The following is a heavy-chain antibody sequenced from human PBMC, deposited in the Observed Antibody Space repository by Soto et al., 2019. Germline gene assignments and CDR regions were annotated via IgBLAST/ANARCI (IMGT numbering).Heavy chain of an antibody. V-gene: IGHV3-48*02. D-gene: IGHD3-3*01. Sequence: GGSLRLSCAASGFTFSIYSMNWVRHAPGKGLEWVSYISSSSSTIYYADSVKGRFTISRDDAKNSLYLQMNSLRDEDTAVYYCASNHYDFWSGYRSHYYYGMDVWGQGTTVTVS. CDR2: ISSSSSTI. CDR3: ASNHYDFWSGYRSHYYYGMDV. CDR1: GFTFSIYS. J-gene: IGHJ6*02.